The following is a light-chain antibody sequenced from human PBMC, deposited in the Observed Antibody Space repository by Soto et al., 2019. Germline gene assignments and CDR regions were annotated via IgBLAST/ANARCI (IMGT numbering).Light chain of an antibody. CDR2: DSS. CDR1: QSVSNNY. CDR3: QHYNSYSEA. V-gene: IGKV3-20*01. Sequence: EIVLTQSPGTLSLSPGERATLSCRASQSVSNNYLAWYRQKPGQAPRLLMYDSSTRATGMPARFSGSGSGTEFTLTISSLQPDDFATYYCQHYNSYSEAFGQGTKVDIK. J-gene: IGKJ1*01.